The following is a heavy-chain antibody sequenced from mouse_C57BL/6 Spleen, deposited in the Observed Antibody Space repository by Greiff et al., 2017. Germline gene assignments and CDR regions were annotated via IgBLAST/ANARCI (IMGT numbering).Heavy chain of an antibody. CDR2: ISSGGDYI. V-gene: IGHV5-9-1*02. CDR3: TRYGSSYNYFDY. CDR1: GFTFSSYA. J-gene: IGHJ2*01. D-gene: IGHD1-1*01. Sequence: EVKLVESGEGLVKPGGSLKLSCAASGFTFSSYAMSWVRQTPEKRLEWVAYISSGGDYIYYADTVKGRFTISRDNARNTLYLQMSSLKSKDTAMYYCTRYGSSYNYFDYWGQGTTLTVSS.